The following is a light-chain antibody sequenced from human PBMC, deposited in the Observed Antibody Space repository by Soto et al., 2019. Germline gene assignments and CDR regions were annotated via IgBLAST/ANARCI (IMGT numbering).Light chain of an antibody. CDR1: QSVSLNF. Sequence: ENVLTQSPGTLSLSPGERATLSCRASQSVSLNFLAWYQQKPGQAPRLLIYHASNRATGIPDRFSGSGSGTDFTLTISRLEPEDFAMYYCQQYASARRTFGQGTNLEIK. V-gene: IGKV3-20*01. J-gene: IGKJ2*01. CDR2: HAS. CDR3: QQYASARRT.